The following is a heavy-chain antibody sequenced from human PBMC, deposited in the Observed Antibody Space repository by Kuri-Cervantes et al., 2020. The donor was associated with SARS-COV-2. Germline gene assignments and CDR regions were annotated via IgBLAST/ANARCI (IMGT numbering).Heavy chain of an antibody. CDR2: IYYSGST. Sequence: SETLSLTCTVSGGSISSHYWSWLRQPPGKGLEWIGYIYYSGSTNYNPSLKSRVTISVDTSKNQFSLKLRSVTAADTAVYYCGRDLGGSNYGGGDYWGQGTLVTVSS. D-gene: IGHD4-23*01. J-gene: IGHJ4*02. V-gene: IGHV4-59*11. CDR3: GRDLGGSNYGGGDY. CDR1: GGSISSHY.